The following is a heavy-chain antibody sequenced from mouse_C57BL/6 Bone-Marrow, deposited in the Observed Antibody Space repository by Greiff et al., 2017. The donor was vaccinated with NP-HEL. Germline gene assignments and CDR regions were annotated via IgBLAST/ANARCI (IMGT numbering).Heavy chain of an antibody. CDR1: GYSITSGYY. V-gene: IGHV3-6*01. CDR2: ISYDGSN. D-gene: IGHD1-1*01. Sequence: VQLQESGPGLVKPSQSLSLTCSVTGYSITSGYYWNWIRQFPGNKLEWMGYISYDGSNNYNPSLKNRISITRDTSKNQFFLKLNSVTTEDTATYYCARIGSRFAYWGQGTLVTVSA. CDR3: ARIGSRFAY. J-gene: IGHJ3*01.